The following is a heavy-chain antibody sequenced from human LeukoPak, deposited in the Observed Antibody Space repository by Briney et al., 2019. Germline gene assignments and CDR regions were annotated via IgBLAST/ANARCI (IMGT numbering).Heavy chain of an antibody. CDR2: INHSGST. J-gene: IGHJ5*02. CDR3: ARWAGIVVVPAAIEARWFDP. V-gene: IGHV4-34*01. Sequence: SETLSLTCAVYGGSFSGYYWSWIRQPPGKGPEWIGEINHSGSTNYNPSLKSRVTISVDTSKNQFSLKLSSVTAADTAVYYCARWAGIVVVPAAIEARWFDPWGQGTLVTVSS. CDR1: GGSFSGYY. D-gene: IGHD2-2*02.